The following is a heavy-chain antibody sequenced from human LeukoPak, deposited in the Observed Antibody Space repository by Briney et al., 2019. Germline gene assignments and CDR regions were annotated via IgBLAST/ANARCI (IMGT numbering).Heavy chain of an antibody. CDR1: GFTFSSYA. CDR2: ISYDGSNK. J-gene: IGHJ6*04. CDR3: ARDRSQVPADLYYYYYGMDV. Sequence: GRSLRLSCAASGFTFSSYAMHWVRQAPGKGLEWLAVISYDGSNKYYADSVKGRFTISRDNSKNTLYLQMNSLRAEDTAVYYCARDRSQVPADLYYYYYGMDVWGKGTTVTVSS. D-gene: IGHD2-2*01. V-gene: IGHV3-30*04.